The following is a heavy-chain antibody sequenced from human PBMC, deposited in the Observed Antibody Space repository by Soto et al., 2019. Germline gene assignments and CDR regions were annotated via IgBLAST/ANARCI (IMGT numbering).Heavy chain of an antibody. Sequence: PSETLSLTCTVSGDSMDSFYWNWIRQPPGKGLEWIGNIYYTGSTNYNPSLKSRVSISIDTSKNQFSLQLRSVTAADTAIYYCARDATPRHWGHGTLVTVSS. CDR2: IYYTGST. CDR3: ARDATPRH. CDR1: GDSMDSFY. V-gene: IGHV4-59*01. J-gene: IGHJ4*01.